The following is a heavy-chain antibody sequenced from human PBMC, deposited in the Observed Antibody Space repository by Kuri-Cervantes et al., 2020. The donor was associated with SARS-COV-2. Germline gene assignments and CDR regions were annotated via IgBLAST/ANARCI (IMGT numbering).Heavy chain of an antibody. CDR1: GFTFSSYA. J-gene: IGHJ4*02. D-gene: IGHD2-2*01. CDR2: ISYDGSNK. V-gene: IGHV3-30-3*01. Sequence: GGSLRLSCAASGFTFSSYAMHWVRQAPGKGLEWVAVISYDGSNKYYADSVKGRFTISRDNSKNTLYLQMNSLRAEDTAVYYCARAPRVVSGTAHNDYWGQGTLVTVSS. CDR3: ARAPRVVSGTAHNDY.